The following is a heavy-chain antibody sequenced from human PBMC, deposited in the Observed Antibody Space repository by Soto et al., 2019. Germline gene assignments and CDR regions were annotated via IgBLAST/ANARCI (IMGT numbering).Heavy chain of an antibody. J-gene: IGHJ2*01. V-gene: IGHV4-34*01. CDR3: ARTAGGYDLYFDL. CDR2: ISHSERT. CDR1: GGSFSGYY. D-gene: IGHD5-12*01. Sequence: QVQLQQSGAGLLKPSETLSLTCAVYGGSFSGYYWTWIRQRPGKGLEWMGEISHSERTNYNPSLKSRVTISVDTSMNQFSLKLSSVTAADTAVSYCARTAGGYDLYFDLWGRGTLVTVSS.